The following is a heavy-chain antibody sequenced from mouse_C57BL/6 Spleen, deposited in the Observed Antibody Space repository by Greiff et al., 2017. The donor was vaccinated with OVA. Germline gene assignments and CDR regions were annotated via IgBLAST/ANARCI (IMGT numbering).Heavy chain of an antibody. J-gene: IGHJ3*01. Sequence: QVQLQQPGAELVKPGASVKLSCKASGYTFTSYWMHWVKQRPGRGLEWIVRIDPNSGGTKYNEKFTSKATLTVDKPSSTSYMQLSSLTTEDSAVYYCARRPYGNEAGFAYWGQGTLVTVSA. CDR3: ARRPYGNEAGFAY. V-gene: IGHV1-72*01. D-gene: IGHD2-10*02. CDR1: GYTFTSYW. CDR2: IDPNSGGT.